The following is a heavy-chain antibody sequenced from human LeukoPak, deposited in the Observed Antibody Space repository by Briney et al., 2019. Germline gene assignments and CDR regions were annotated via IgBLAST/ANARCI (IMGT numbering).Heavy chain of an antibody. Sequence: SETLSLTCAASDDSFSTFYWSWIRQPAGKGLEWIGRIQSSGNTNYNPSLKSRLTMSLDTSKNQFSLRLTTVTAADTAVYYCARGFDQTSSRYKFHFDYWGPGTLVTVSS. CDR3: ARGFDQTSSRYKFHFDY. D-gene: IGHD6-25*01. CDR2: IQSSGNT. J-gene: IGHJ4*02. CDR1: DDSFSTFY. V-gene: IGHV4-4*07.